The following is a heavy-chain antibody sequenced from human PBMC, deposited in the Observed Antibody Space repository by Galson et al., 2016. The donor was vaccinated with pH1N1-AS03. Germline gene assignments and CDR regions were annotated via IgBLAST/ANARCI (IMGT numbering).Heavy chain of an antibody. D-gene: IGHD3-22*01. Sequence: ETLSLTCAVSGGSFSGHYWSWIRQPPGKGLEWIGEINHSGSTNSNPSLQNRVAISVDPSKNQFSLNVTSVTAADTAVYYCARVERRRLNGPMTFDYWGQGTLVTVSS. CDR3: ARVERRRLNGPMTFDY. V-gene: IGHV4-34*01. J-gene: IGHJ4*02. CDR2: INHSGST. CDR1: GGSFSGHY.